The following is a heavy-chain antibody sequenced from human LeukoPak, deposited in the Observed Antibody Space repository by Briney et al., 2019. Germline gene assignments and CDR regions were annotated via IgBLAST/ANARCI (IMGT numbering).Heavy chain of an antibody. D-gene: IGHD2-15*01. Sequence: GGSLRLSCAASGFTFSSYSMNWVRQAPGKGLEWVAVISSDGSNKYYADSVQGRFIISRDNSKNTLYLQLNSLRADDTAVYYCARALLGFDYWGQGTLVTVSP. CDR2: ISSDGSNK. V-gene: IGHV3-30*03. CDR3: ARALLGFDY. CDR1: GFTFSSYS. J-gene: IGHJ4*02.